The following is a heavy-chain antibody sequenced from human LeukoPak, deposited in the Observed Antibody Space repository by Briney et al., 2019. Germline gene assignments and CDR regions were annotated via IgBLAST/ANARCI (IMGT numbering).Heavy chain of an antibody. CDR2: IWYDGSNK. V-gene: IGHV3-33*01. Sequence: GGSLRLSCAASGFTFSSYGMHWVRQAPGKGLEWVAVIWYDGSNKYYADSVKGRFTISRDNSKNTLYLQMNSLRAEDTAVYYCARDSGYYGSANYFDHWGQGTLVTVSS. CDR1: GFTFSSYG. J-gene: IGHJ4*02. CDR3: ARDSGYYGSANYFDH. D-gene: IGHD3-10*01.